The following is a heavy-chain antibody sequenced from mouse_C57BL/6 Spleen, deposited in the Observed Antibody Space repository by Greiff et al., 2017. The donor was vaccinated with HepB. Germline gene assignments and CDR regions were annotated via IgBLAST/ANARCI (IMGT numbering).Heavy chain of an antibody. CDR2: ISYSGST. Sequence: VQLKQSGPGLAKPSQTLSLTCSVTGYSITSDYWNWIRKFPGNKLEYMGYISYSGSTYYNPSLKSRISITRDTSKNQYYLQLNSVTTEDTATYYCSRSPFITTVVPRYFDVWGTGTTVTVSS. CDR3: SRSPFITTVVPRYFDV. V-gene: IGHV3-8*01. J-gene: IGHJ1*03. CDR1: GYSITSDY. D-gene: IGHD1-1*01.